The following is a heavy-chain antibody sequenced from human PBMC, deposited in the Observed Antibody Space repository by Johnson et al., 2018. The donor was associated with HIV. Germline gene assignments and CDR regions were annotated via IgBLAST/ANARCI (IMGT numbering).Heavy chain of an antibody. J-gene: IGHJ3*02. CDR1: GFTFNDHY. Sequence: QVRLVESGGGVVRPGGSLRLSCAASGFTFNDHYMSWIRQAPGKGLEWVAVISFDGSNEYYADSVKGRFTISRDNSKNTLYLQMNSLRTEDTAVYYCARDFNSGSPDGAFDIWGQGTMVTVSS. V-gene: IGHV3-30*03. CDR2: ISFDGSNE. D-gene: IGHD4-23*01. CDR3: ARDFNSGSPDGAFDI.